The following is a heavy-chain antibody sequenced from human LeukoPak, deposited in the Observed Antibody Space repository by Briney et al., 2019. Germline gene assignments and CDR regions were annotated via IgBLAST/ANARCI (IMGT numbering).Heavy chain of an antibody. D-gene: IGHD5-24*01. CDR3: ARDHGDGYNQREP. Sequence: ASVKVSCKASGGTFSSYAISWVRQAPGQGLEWMGRIIPIFGIANYAQKFQGRGTITADKSTSTAYMELSSLRSEDTAVYYCARDHGDGYNQREPWGQGTLVTVSS. V-gene: IGHV1-69*04. J-gene: IGHJ5*02. CDR2: IIPIFGIA. CDR1: GGTFSSYA.